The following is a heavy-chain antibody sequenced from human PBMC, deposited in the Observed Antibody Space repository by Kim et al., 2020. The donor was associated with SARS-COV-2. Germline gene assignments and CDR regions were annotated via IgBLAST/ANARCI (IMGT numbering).Heavy chain of an antibody. J-gene: IGHJ4*02. CDR2: MSSNRKTI. CDR3: ARGGGASSGPLFDY. Sequence: GGSLRLSCAASGFTFLAYNMNWVRQAPRKGLEWLSFMSSNRKTIYYADSVRGRFTISRDNTKKVLYLQMNNLRVDDTAVYYCARGGGASSGPLFDYWGQGVLVTVSS. D-gene: IGHD1-26*01. V-gene: IGHV3-48*03. CDR1: GFTFLAYN.